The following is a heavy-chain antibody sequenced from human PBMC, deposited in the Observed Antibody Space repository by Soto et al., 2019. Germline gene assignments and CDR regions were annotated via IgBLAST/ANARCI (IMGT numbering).Heavy chain of an antibody. CDR2: IYWDDDQ. J-gene: IGHJ4*02. CDR1: GVSLSTGGVG. Sequence: QITLKESGPTLVKPTQTLTLTCNVSGVSLSTGGVGVGWIRQPPGKALEWLALIYWDDDQRSSPSLKSRLTITKDTSKNQVVLTMTTMAPEDTATYYCAHMRAAKFDYWGQGTLVTVSS. CDR3: AHMRAAKFDY. V-gene: IGHV2-5*02.